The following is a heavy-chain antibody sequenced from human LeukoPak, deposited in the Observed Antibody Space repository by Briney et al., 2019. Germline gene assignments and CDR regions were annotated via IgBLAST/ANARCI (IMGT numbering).Heavy chain of an antibody. J-gene: IGHJ4*02. D-gene: IGHD2-21*02. CDR2: ISWNSGSI. Sequence: GRSLRLSCAASGFTFDDYAMHWVRQAPGKGLEWVSGISWNSGSIGYADSVKGRFTISRDNAKNSLYLQMNSLRAEDMASYYCAADSTYGFDYWGQGTPVTDSS. CDR1: GFTFDDYA. V-gene: IGHV3-9*03. CDR3: AADSTYGFDY.